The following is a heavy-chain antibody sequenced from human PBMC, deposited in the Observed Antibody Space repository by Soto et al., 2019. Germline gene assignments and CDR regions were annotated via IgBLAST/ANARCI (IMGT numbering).Heavy chain of an antibody. CDR2: IYYSGST. D-gene: IGHD3-10*01. J-gene: IGHJ6*02. CDR1: GSPIIIYY. CDR3: ATGGGRFNYGMDV. V-gene: IGHV4-59*01. Sequence: PSPTLCLTCTVSGSPIIIYYCCSIQQPPGKRLEWIGYIYYSGSTNYNPSLKSRVTISVDTSKNQLSLKLSSVTAADTAVYYCATGGGRFNYGMDVWGQGTTVTVSS.